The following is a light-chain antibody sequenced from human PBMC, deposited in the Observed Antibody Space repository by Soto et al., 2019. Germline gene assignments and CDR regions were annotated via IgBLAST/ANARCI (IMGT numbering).Light chain of an antibody. CDR3: QQYGTSLWT. Sequence: EIVLTQSPGTLSLSPGERATLSCRASQSVNSTSLTWYQQKPGQAPRLLIYGGSSRATGIPDRFSGRGSGTDFTLSISRLEPEDFAVYYCQQYGTSLWTFGQGTKVEIK. V-gene: IGKV3-20*01. J-gene: IGKJ1*01. CDR1: QSVNSTS. CDR2: GGS.